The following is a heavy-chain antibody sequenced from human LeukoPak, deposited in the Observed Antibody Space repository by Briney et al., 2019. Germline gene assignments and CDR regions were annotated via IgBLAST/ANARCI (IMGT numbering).Heavy chain of an antibody. CDR3: ARDPTYSSSWSYFDY. J-gene: IGHJ4*02. V-gene: IGHV3-30*19. D-gene: IGHD6-13*01. CDR1: GFTFSSYG. Sequence: GRSLRLSCAASGFTFSSYGMHWVRQAPGKGLEWVAVISYDGSNKYYADSVKGRFTISRDNSKNTLYLQMNSLRAEDTAVYYCARDPTYSSSWSYFDYWGQGTLVTVSS. CDR2: ISYDGSNK.